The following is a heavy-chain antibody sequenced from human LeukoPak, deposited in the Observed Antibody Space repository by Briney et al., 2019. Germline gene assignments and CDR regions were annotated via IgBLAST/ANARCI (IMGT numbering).Heavy chain of an antibody. D-gene: IGHD6-19*01. CDR2: FDPEDGET. Sequence: ASVKVSCKVSGYTLTELSMHWVRQAPGKGLEWMGGFDPEDGETIYAQKFQGRVTMTEDTSTDTAYMELSSLRSEDTAVYYCATDRLLSGCFDLWGRGTLVTVSS. J-gene: IGHJ2*01. CDR3: ATDRLLSGCFDL. V-gene: IGHV1-24*01. CDR1: GYTLTELS.